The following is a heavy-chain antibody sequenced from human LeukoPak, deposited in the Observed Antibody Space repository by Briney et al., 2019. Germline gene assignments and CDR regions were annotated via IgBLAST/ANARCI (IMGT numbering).Heavy chain of an antibody. D-gene: IGHD2-2*01. V-gene: IGHV3-15*01. Sequence: GGSLRLSCAASGFTFSNAWMTWVRQAPGKGLEWVSRIKSKTDGGTTDYTAPVKDRFTISRDDSKNTLYLQMNSLKTEDTAVYYCTTAPIGYCSATTCFDYWGQGAPVTVSS. CDR2: IKSKTDGGTT. CDR3: TTAPIGYCSATTCFDY. J-gene: IGHJ4*02. CDR1: GFTFSNAW.